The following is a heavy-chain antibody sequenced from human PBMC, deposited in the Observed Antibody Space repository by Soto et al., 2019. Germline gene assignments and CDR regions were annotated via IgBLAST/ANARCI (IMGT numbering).Heavy chain of an antibody. CDR3: AHRRGVSYGDDY. J-gene: IGHJ4*02. D-gene: IGHD4-17*01. CDR2: IYWDDDK. CDR1: GFSLSTSGVG. V-gene: IGHV2-5*02. Sequence: QITLKESGPPLVKPTQTLTLTCTFSGFSLSTSGVGVGWIRQPPGKALEWLALIYWDDDKRYSPSLKSRLTIXKXXSKNQVVLTMTNMDPVDTATYYCAHRRGVSYGDDYWGQGTLVTVSS.